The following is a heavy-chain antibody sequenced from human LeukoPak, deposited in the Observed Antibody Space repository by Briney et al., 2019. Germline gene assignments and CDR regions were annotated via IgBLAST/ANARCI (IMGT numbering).Heavy chain of an antibody. CDR1: GYSFTTYW. D-gene: IGHD2-15*01. Sequence: GESLKISCKGSGYSFTTYWIAWVRQMPGKGLEWMGIIYPGDSDTRYSPSFQGQVTISVDKSVSAAYLQWSSLKASDTAMYYCASPPTPECSPIGCPLSYCARETLFNVSS. CDR3: ASPPTPECSPIGCPLSY. J-gene: IGHJ4*02. CDR2: IYPGDSDT. V-gene: IGHV5-51*01.